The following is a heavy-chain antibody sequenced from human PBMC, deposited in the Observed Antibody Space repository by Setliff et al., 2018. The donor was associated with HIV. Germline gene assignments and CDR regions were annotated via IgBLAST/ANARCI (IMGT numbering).Heavy chain of an antibody. Sequence: PGGSLRLSCAASGLIFSSYEMNWVRQAPGKGLEWISFISTSGSTIYYADSVKGRFTISRDNGKKSLYLQMDSLRAEDTAVYYCARLNDYKLIDYWGQGTLVTVSS. J-gene: IGHJ4*02. V-gene: IGHV3-48*03. CDR2: ISTSGSTI. D-gene: IGHD3-10*01. CDR1: GLIFSSYE. CDR3: ARLNDYKLIDY.